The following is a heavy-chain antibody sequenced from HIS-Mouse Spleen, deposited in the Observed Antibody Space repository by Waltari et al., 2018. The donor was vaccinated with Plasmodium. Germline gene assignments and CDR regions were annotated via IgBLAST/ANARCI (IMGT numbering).Heavy chain of an antibody. CDR3: ARGVGYCSGGSCDHYFDY. Sequence: QVQLQQWGAGLLKPSETLSLTCAVYGGSFSGSYWSWIRQPPGQGLEWIGEINHSGSTNYNPSLKSRVTISVDTSKNQFSLKLSSVTAADTAVYYCARGVGYCSGGSCDHYFDYWGQGTLVTVSS. D-gene: IGHD2-15*01. V-gene: IGHV4-34*01. CDR1: GGSFSGSY. J-gene: IGHJ4*02. CDR2: INHSGST.